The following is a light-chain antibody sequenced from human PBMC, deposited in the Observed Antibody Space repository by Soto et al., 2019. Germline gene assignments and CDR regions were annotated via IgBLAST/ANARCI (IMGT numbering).Light chain of an antibody. V-gene: IGKV1-39*01. CDR3: QPSYGTQIT. CDR1: QSSSNF. Sequence: DIQMTQSPSSLSAPLGDRVTITCRSSQSSSNFLNWVQHKPGNDNKVIISAEYTLQSGVKQRFSGSESGTDFTLTITSLQPEDFATYYCQPSYGTQITLGTGTRLELK. J-gene: IGKJ5*01. CDR2: AEY.